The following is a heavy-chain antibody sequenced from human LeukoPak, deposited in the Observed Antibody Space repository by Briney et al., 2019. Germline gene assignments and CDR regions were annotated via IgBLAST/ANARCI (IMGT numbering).Heavy chain of an antibody. CDR3: AKWAGDERHGSNWYGPIDN. CDR2: ISGPGSTT. V-gene: IGHV3-23*01. D-gene: IGHD6-13*01. Sequence: GGSLRISCAASGFTFSNYGISWVRLTPGKGLEWVSSISGPGSTTYYADSVKGRFTISRDNSKNTLYLQMKSLRAEDTALYYCAKWAGDERHGSNWYGPIDNWGQGTLVTVSS. CDR1: GFTFSNYG. J-gene: IGHJ4*02.